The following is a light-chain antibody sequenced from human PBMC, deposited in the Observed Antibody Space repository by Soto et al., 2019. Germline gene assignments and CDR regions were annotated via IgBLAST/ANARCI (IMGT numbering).Light chain of an antibody. V-gene: IGKV3-11*01. Sequence: EIVLTQSPATLSLSPGERATLSCRASQSVSYLAWYQQKPGQAPRLLIYDASNRATGIPARFSGSGSGTDLTLTLTPLEPEDPAVYNCQQRGNRPRNTFDPRTTVDIK. CDR3: QQRGNRPRNT. CDR2: DAS. CDR1: QSVSY. J-gene: IGKJ3*01.